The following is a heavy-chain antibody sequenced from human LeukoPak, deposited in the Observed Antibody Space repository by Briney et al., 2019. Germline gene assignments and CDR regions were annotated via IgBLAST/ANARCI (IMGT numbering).Heavy chain of an antibody. J-gene: IGHJ4*01. CDR2: ISFDGSYK. CDR3: ANERGWLAIFDY. Sequence: GGSLRLSCAASGFTFSNYAMHWVRQAPGKGLEWVAVISFDGSYKYYADSVKGRFTISRDNSKNTLYLQMNSLRAEDTAVYYCANERGWLAIFDYWGQGTLVTVSS. V-gene: IGHV3-30*04. CDR1: GFTFSNYA. D-gene: IGHD3-22*01.